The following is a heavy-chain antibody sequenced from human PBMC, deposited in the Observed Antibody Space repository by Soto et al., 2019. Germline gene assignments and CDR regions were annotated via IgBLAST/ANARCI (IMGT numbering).Heavy chain of an antibody. CDR1: GFTFSSYA. CDR2: ISYDGSNK. Sequence: QVQLVESGGGVVQPGRSLRLSCAASGFTFSSYAMHWVRQAPGKGLEWVAVISYDGSNKYYADSGKGRFTISRENSKNTLYLQMNSLRAEDTAVYYCERAWGGYFDYWGQGTLVTVSS. V-gene: IGHV3-30-3*01. D-gene: IGHD7-27*01. J-gene: IGHJ4*02. CDR3: ERAWGGYFDY.